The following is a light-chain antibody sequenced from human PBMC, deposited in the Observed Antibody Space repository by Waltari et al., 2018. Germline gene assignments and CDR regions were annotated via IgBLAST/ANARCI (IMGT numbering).Light chain of an antibody. V-gene: IGLV1-47*01. CDR2: SNN. J-gene: IGLJ3*02. CDR1: SANFGNNN. CDR3: ATWDDSLRMV. Sequence: QTVLSQPPSASGTPGQWVTIPCAGSSANFGNNNVNWYQQLPGTGPKLLIYSNNQRPSGVPDRFSGSKSGTSASLAINGLRSEDEADYYCATWDDSLRMVFGGGTELTVL.